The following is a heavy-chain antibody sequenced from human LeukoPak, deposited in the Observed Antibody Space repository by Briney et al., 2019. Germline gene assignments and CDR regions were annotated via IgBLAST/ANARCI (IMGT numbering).Heavy chain of an antibody. CDR1: GFSLRTSGVG. CDR2: IYWNDDK. Sequence: SGPTLVKPTQTLTLTRTFSGFSLRTSGVGVGWIRQPPGKALECLALIYWNDDKRYSPSLKSRLTITEDTSKNQVVLTMTNMDPVDTATYYCAHSMVLGSYCSSTSCLSAFDIWGQGTMVTVSS. V-gene: IGHV2-5*01. D-gene: IGHD2-2*01. CDR3: AHSMVLGSYCSSTSCLSAFDI. J-gene: IGHJ3*02.